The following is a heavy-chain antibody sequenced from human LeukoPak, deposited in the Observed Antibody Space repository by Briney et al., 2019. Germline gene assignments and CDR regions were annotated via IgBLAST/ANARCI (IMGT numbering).Heavy chain of an antibody. J-gene: IGHJ3*02. CDR1: GFTFSSYS. V-gene: IGHV3-21*01. CDR3: ARDAFDI. CDR2: ISNTNSYI. Sequence: PGGSLRLSCAASGFTFSSYSMKWVRQAPGKGLEWVSCISNTNSYIYYADPVKGRFTISRDNAKNSLYLQMNTLRAEDTAVYYCARDAFDIWGQGTMVTVSS.